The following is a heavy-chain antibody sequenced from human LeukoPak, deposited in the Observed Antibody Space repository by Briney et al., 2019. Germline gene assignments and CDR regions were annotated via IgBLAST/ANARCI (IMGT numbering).Heavy chain of an antibody. D-gene: IGHD3-10*01. V-gene: IGHV1-69*13. CDR2: IIPIFGTA. J-gene: IGHJ4*02. Sequence: SVKVSCKASGGTFSSYAISWVRQAPGQGLEWMGGIIPIFGTANYAQKFQGRVTITADESTSTAYMELSSLRSEDTAVYYCARTPYYGSGGNFDYWGQGTLVTVSS. CDR1: GGTFSSYA. CDR3: ARTPYYGSGGNFDY.